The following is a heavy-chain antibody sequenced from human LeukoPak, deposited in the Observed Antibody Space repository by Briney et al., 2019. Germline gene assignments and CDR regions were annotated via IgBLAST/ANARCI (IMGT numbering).Heavy chain of an antibody. CDR2: ISGSGGST. J-gene: IGHJ4*02. CDR1: GFTFSSYA. Sequence: QSGGSLRLSCAASGFTFSSYAMSWVRQAPGKGLEWVSAISGSGGSTYYADSVKGRFTISRDNSKNTLYLQMNSLRAEDTAVYYCAKDQTLFWSGRIDYWGQGTLVTVSS. CDR3: AKDQTLFWSGRIDY. V-gene: IGHV3-23*01. D-gene: IGHD3-3*01.